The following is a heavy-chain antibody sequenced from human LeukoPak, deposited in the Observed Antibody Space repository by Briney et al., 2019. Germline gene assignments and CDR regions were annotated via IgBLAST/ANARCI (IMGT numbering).Heavy chain of an antibody. Sequence: ASVKVSCKASGYTSTSYGISWVRQAPGQGLEWMGWISAYNGNTNYAQKLRGRVTMTTDTSTSTAYMELRSLRSDDTAVYYCAREDGTYYYDSSGPYWDYWGQGTLVTVSS. D-gene: IGHD3-22*01. V-gene: IGHV1-18*01. J-gene: IGHJ4*02. CDR1: GYTSTSYG. CDR3: AREDGTYYYDSSGPYWDY. CDR2: ISAYNGNT.